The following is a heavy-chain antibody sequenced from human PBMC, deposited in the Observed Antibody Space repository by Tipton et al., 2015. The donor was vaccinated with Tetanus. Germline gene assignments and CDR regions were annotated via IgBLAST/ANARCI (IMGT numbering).Heavy chain of an antibody. CDR3: ARLKVLAWNDRVEFYGMDV. D-gene: IGHD1-1*01. CDR2: INPRGGST. J-gene: IGHJ6*02. Sequence: QSGAEVKKPGASVQISCKESGNISAPYNRHGVGQAPGQGLRWLGEINPRGGSTTYAEKFQGRITMTRDTSTNTVYMEVSGLKSEDTAVYYCARLKVLAWNDRVEFYGMDVWGQGTTIAVSS. CDR1: GNISAPYN. V-gene: IGHV1-46*01.